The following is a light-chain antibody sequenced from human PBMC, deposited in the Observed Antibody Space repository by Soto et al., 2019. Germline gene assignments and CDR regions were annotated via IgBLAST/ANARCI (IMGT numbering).Light chain of an antibody. V-gene: IGKV3-15*01. CDR1: QSVSIH. Sequence: ETVIAQSPGTLSVSLGERATLSCRASQSVSIHLAWYQRKPGQAPRLLIYDTSTRANGIPARFSGSGSGTELTLTISSLQSEDFAVYDGQQYSNWPTITFGQGTRLEIK. CDR3: QQYSNWPTIT. J-gene: IGKJ5*01. CDR2: DTS.